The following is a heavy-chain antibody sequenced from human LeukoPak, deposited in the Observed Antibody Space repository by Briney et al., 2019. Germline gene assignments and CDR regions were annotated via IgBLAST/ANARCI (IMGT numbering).Heavy chain of an antibody. CDR3: AKDRGSGWYEFDY. D-gene: IGHD6-19*01. Sequence: GGSLRLSCAASGFTFSSYAMSWVRQAPGKGLEWVSAISGSGGGTYYADSVKGRFTISRDNSKTTLYLQMNSLRAEDTAVNYCAKDRGSGWYEFDYWGQGTLVTVSS. CDR2: ISGSGGGT. J-gene: IGHJ4*02. V-gene: IGHV3-23*01. CDR1: GFTFSSYA.